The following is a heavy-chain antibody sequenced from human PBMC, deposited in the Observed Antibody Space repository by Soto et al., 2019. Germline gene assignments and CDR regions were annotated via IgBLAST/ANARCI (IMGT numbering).Heavy chain of an antibody. V-gene: IGHV3-7*01. CDR3: TRDFQGPLDYGMDV. J-gene: IGHJ6*02. CDR1: WFTFSSYW. CDR2: VKYDGSQT. Sequence: HPGGSLRLSCADSWFTFSSYWMSWVRQAPGQGLEWVANVKYDGSQTYYVGSVKGRFTISRDNAKNSLYLQMNSLRAEDTAVYYCTRDFQGPLDYGMDVWGQGTTVTVSS. D-gene: IGHD1-1*01.